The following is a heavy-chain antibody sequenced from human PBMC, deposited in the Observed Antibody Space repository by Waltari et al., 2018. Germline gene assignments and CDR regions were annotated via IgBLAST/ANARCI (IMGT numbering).Heavy chain of an antibody. D-gene: IGHD2-2*01. V-gene: IGHV4-39*07. CDR1: GGSISSSSYY. CDR3: ARGRVVVPAASKDAFDI. Sequence: QLQLQESGPGLVKPSETLSLTCTVSGGSISSSSYYWGWIRQPPGKGLEWIGSIYYSGSTYYNPSLKSRVTISVDTSKNQFSLKLSSVTAADTAVYYCARGRVVVPAASKDAFDIWGQGTMVTVSS. CDR2: IYYSGST. J-gene: IGHJ3*02.